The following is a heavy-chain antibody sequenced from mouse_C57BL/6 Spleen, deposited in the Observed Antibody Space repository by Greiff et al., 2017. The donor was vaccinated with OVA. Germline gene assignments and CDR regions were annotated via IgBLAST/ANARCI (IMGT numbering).Heavy chain of an antibody. J-gene: IGHJ2*01. D-gene: IGHD1-1*01. Sequence: EVKLMESGEGLVKPGGSLKLSCAASGFTFSSYAMSWVRQTPEKRLEWVAYISSGGDYIYYADTVKGRFTISRDNARNTLYLQMSSLKSEDTAMYYCTRDSTTVPLDDWGKGTTLTVSS. CDR2: ISSGGDYI. CDR3: TRDSTTVPLDD. V-gene: IGHV5-9-1*02. CDR1: GFTFSSYA.